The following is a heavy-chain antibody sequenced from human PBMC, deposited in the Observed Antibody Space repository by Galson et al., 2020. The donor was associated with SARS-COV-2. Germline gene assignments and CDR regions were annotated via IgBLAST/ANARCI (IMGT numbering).Heavy chain of an antibody. V-gene: IGHV5-51*01. CDR2: IHPSDSDT. CDR1: GYIFTNNW. D-gene: IGHD3-3*01. J-gene: IGHJ3*01. Sequence: KIGESLKISCKGSGYIFTNNWIGWVRQMPGKGLEWMGIIHPSDSDTRYSPSFEGQVTISADKSITTTYLQWSSLKASDTAMYYCATVRYDFWSGFVFGAFDVWGQGTVVTVP. CDR3: ATVRYDFWSGFVFGAFDV.